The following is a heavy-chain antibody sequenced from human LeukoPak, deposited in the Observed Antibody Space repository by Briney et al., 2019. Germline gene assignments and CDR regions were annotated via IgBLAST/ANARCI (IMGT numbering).Heavy chain of an antibody. CDR1: GFTFSSYA. Sequence: HPGGSLRLSCAASGFTFSSYAMSWVRQAPGKGLEWVSAISGSGGSTYYADSVKGRFTISRDNAKNSLYLQMNSLRDEDTAVYYCAREDYGDRDYWGQGTLVTVSS. V-gene: IGHV3-23*01. J-gene: IGHJ4*02. D-gene: IGHD4-17*01. CDR3: AREDYGDRDY. CDR2: ISGSGGST.